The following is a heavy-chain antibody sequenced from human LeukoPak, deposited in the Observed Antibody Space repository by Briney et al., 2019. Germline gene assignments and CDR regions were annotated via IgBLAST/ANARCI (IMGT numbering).Heavy chain of an antibody. CDR1: GFTFSSYS. CDR2: ISSSSTI. V-gene: IGHV3-48*04. CDR3: ARGDSWNSYYYYYMDV. J-gene: IGHJ6*03. Sequence: GGSLRLSCAASGFTFSSYSMNWVRQAPGKGPEWVSYISSSSTIYYADSVKGRFTISRDNAKNSLFLQMNSLRAEDTAVYYCARGDSWNSYYYYYMDVWGKGTSVTVSS. D-gene: IGHD1-7*01.